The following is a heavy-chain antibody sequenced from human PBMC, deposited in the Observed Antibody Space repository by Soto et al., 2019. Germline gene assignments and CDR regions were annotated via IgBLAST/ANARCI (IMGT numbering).Heavy chain of an antibody. CDR3: ARAGAVGATRMVDFH. V-gene: IGHV4-61*03. J-gene: IGHJ4*02. D-gene: IGHD1-26*01. CDR2: IYHTGST. CDR1: GDSVGSGSYY. Sequence: QVHLQESGPGLVRPSETLSLTCAVSGDSVGSGSYYWTWIRQPPGKGLEFVGHIYHTGSTNYNPSLLDRLTLAVDMSKNHVARRLRCVTAADTAMCYCARAGAVGATRMVDFHWGQGVLVTVSS.